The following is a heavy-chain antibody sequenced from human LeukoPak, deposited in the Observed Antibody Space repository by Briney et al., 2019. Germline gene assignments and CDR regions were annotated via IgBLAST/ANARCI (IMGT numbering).Heavy chain of an antibody. CDR1: GFTLSSYA. Sequence: PGGSLRLSCAASGFTLSSYAMSWVRQAPGKGLEWVSAISGSGGSTYYADSVKGRSTISRDNSKNTLYLQMNSLRAEDTAVYYCAKAYNWNDVFDYWGQGTLVTVSS. D-gene: IGHD1-1*01. V-gene: IGHV3-23*01. J-gene: IGHJ4*02. CDR2: ISGSGGST. CDR3: AKAYNWNDVFDY.